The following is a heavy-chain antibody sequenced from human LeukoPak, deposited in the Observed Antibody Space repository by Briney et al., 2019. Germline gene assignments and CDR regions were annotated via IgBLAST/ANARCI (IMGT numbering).Heavy chain of an antibody. J-gene: IGHJ5*02. CDR1: GGSISSYY. V-gene: IGHV4-59*01. Sequence: PSETLSLTCTVSGGSISSYYWSWIRQPPGKGLEWIGYIYYGGRTNFNPSLKSRVTISVDTSKNQCSLKLSSVTAADTAVYYCARVNGYYDTSGYYTPDWFDPWGQGTLVTVSS. CDR2: IYYGGRT. D-gene: IGHD3-22*01. CDR3: ARVNGYYDTSGYYTPDWFDP.